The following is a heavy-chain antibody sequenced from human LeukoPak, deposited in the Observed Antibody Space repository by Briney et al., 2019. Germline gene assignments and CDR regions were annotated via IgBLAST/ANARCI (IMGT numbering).Heavy chain of an antibody. Sequence: SETLSLTCTVSGGSISSGSYYWSWIRQPAGKGLEWIGRIYTSGSTNYNPSLKSRVTISVDTSKNQFSLKLSSVTAADTAVYYCATSVQLERLPQYYYYYMDVWGKGTTVTVSS. CDR3: ATSVQLERLPQYYYYYMDV. CDR1: GGSISSGSYY. CDR2: IYTSGST. D-gene: IGHD1-1*01. J-gene: IGHJ6*03. V-gene: IGHV4-61*02.